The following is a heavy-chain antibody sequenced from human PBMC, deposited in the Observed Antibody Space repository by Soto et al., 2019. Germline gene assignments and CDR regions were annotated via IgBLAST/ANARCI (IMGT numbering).Heavy chain of an antibody. V-gene: IGHV1-18*01. J-gene: IGHJ4*02. CDR1: GYTFTSYG. Sequence: ASVKVSCKASGYTFTSYGISWVRQAPGQGLEWMGWISAYNGNTNYAQKLQGRVTMTTDTSTSTAYMELRSLRSDDTAVYYCARALYRITMIVVVTLDYWGQGTLVTVSS. CDR2: ISAYNGNT. D-gene: IGHD3-22*01. CDR3: ARALYRITMIVVVTLDY.